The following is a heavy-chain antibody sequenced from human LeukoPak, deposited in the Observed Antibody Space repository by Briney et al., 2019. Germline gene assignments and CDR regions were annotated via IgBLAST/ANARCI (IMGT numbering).Heavy chain of an antibody. J-gene: IGHJ4*02. CDR2: IYPGDSDT. CDR1: GYSFTSYW. V-gene: IGHV5-51*01. Sequence: GESLKLSWKGSGYSFTSYWTGWVRQMPGKGLEWMGIIYPGDSDTRYSPSFQGQVSISADKSISTAYLQWSSLKASDTAMYYCARPYDYGDYVYYWGQGTLVTVSS. CDR3: ARPYDYGDYVYY. D-gene: IGHD4-17*01.